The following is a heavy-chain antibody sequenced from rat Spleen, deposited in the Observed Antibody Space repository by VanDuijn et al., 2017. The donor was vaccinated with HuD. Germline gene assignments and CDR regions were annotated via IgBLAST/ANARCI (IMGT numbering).Heavy chain of an antibody. Sequence: EVQLVESGGGLVQPGRSLKLSCAASGFTFSNYDMAWVRQAPTKGLEWVASISPGGGNTYYRDSVKGRFTISRDNAKSTLYLQMDSLRSEETATYYCARLEIAAAFFDYWGQGVMVTVSS. CDR2: ISPGGGNT. D-gene: IGHD1-2*01. J-gene: IGHJ2*01. V-gene: IGHV5S23*01. CDR3: ARLEIAAAFFDY. CDR1: GFTFSNYD.